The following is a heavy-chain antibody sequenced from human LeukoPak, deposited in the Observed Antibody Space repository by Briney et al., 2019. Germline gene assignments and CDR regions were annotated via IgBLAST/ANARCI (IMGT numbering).Heavy chain of an antibody. Sequence: GGSLRLSCAASGFTFSDYYMTWIRQAPGKGLEWVSYISSSSNNIHYANSVRGRFTISRDNAKNSVYLQMNSLRAEDTAIYYCARAAGWFDPWGQGTQVTVSS. J-gene: IGHJ5*02. V-gene: IGHV3-11*01. CDR1: GFTFSDYY. CDR2: ISSSSNNI. CDR3: ARAAGWFDP.